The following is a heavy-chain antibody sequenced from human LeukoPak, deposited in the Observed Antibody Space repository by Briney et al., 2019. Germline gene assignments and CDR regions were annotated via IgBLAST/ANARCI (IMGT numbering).Heavy chain of an antibody. D-gene: IGHD2-15*01. Sequence: SETLSLTCTVSGGSISSSSYYWGWIRQPPGKGLEWIGSIYYSGSTYYNPSLKSRVTISVDTSKNQFSLKLSSVTAADTAVYYCARGGVVVVAATWFDPWGQGTLVTVSS. CDR1: GGSISSSSYY. V-gene: IGHV4-39*07. CDR2: IYYSGST. CDR3: ARGGVVVVAATWFDP. J-gene: IGHJ5*02.